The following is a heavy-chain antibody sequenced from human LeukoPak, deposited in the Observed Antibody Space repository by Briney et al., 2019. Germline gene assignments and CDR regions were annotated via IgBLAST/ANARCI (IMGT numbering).Heavy chain of an antibody. J-gene: IGHJ4*02. CDR3: ARVGKMTTVTTSPDFFRN. CDR2: ISHDGSNK. V-gene: IGHV3-30-3*01. D-gene: IGHD4-17*01. CDR1: GFTFSSYA. Sequence: PGGSLRLSCAASGFTFSSYAMPWVRQAPGKGLEWVAVISHDGSNKYYADSVKGRFTISRDNSKNTLYLQMNSLRAEDTAVYYCARVGKMTTVTTSPDFFRNWGQGTLVTVSS.